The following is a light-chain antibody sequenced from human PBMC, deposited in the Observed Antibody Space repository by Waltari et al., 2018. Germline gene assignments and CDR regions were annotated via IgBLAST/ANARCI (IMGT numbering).Light chain of an antibody. CDR3: QQYENLPLT. V-gene: IGKV1-33*01. CDR1: QNINNY. Sequence: DIQMTQSPSSLSASVGDRVTITCQASQNINNYLNWYQRKPGKGPKLLIYDVSDLERGVPPRFSGGGFGTEFKLIISSLQPEDAATYYCQQYENLPLTFGGGTTVEI. J-gene: IGKJ4*01. CDR2: DVS.